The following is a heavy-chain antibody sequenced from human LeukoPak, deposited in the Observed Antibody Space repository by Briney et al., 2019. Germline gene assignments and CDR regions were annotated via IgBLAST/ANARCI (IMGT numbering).Heavy chain of an antibody. CDR1: GFTFSNAW. CDR3: TTMEGVGLSNPAYGYYYYYGMDV. V-gene: IGHV3-15*01. Sequence: PGGSLRLSCAASGFTFSNAWMSWVRQASGKGLEWVGRIKSKTDGGTTDYAAPVKGRFTISRDDSKNTLYLQMNSLKTEDTAMYYCTTMEGVGLSNPAYGYYYYYGMDVWGKGTTVTVSS. J-gene: IGHJ6*04. D-gene: IGHD3-16*01. CDR2: IKSKTDGGTT.